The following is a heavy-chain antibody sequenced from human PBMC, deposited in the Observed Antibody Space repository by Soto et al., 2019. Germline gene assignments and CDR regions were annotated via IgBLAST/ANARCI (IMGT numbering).Heavy chain of an antibody. Sequence: ASVKVSCKASGYTFTSYDINWVRQATGQGLEWMGWMNPNSGNTGYAQKFQGRVTMTRNTSISTAYMELSSLRSEDTAVYYCAIGAFYDPFMVRGDATFDYWGQGTLVTAPQ. D-gene: IGHD3-10*01. CDR3: AIGAFYDPFMVRGDATFDY. CDR2: MNPNSGNT. V-gene: IGHV1-8*01. CDR1: GYTFTSYD. J-gene: IGHJ4*02.